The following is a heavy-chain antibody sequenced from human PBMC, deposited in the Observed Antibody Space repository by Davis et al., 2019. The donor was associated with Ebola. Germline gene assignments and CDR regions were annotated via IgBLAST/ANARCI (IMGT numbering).Heavy chain of an antibody. Sequence: GESLKISCQDSGNSFASHWIGWVRQLPGKGLEWMGIIYTGDSDTRYSPSFRGQVTISRDNSKNTLYLQMNGLRVEDTAIYYCAKDNRNIWSEVWGQGTMVTVSS. D-gene: IGHD2/OR15-2a*01. CDR2: IYTGDSDT. CDR1: GNSFASHW. CDR3: AKDNRNIWSEV. J-gene: IGHJ3*01. V-gene: IGHV5-51*01.